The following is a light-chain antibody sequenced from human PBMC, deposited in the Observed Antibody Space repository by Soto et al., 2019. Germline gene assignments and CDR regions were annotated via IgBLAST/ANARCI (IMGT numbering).Light chain of an antibody. Sequence: EIVLTQSPGTLSLSPGERATLSCRASQSVSSSYFAWYQQKPGQAPRLLIYGASSRATGIPDRFSGSGSGTDFTLTISKLGPEDFAVYYCHQYGSSPPWTFAQGTKVEIK. CDR1: QSVSSSY. V-gene: IGKV3-20*01. CDR2: GAS. CDR3: HQYGSSPPWT. J-gene: IGKJ1*01.